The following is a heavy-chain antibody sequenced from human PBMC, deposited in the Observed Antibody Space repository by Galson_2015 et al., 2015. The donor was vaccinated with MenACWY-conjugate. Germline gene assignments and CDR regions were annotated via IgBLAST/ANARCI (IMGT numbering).Heavy chain of an antibody. CDR2: ISAYNGNT. CDR3: ARDLTMIVVLYAFDT. Sequence: SVKVSCKASGYTFISYGISWVRQAPGQGLEWMGWISAYNGNTNYAQKLQGRVTMTTDTSTSTAYMELRSLRSDDTAVYYCARDLTMIVVLYAFDTWGQGTMVTVSS. V-gene: IGHV1-18*04. J-gene: IGHJ3*02. D-gene: IGHD3-22*01. CDR1: GYTFISYG.